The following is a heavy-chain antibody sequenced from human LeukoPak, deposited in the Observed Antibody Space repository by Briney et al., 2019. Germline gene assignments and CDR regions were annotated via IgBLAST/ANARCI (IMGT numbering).Heavy chain of an antibody. V-gene: IGHV4-39*01. CDR1: GDSFSSSSHY. D-gene: IGHD4-17*01. CDR3: ARHVYGEYGPGDY. J-gene: IGHJ4*02. Sequence: SETLSLTCTVSGDSFSSSSHYWGWLRQPPGRGLEWIGSIRNSGNTYYSPSLESRVTISVDTSKNQFSLKLSSVTAADTAVYYCARHVYGEYGPGDYWGQGILVTVSS. CDR2: IRNSGNT.